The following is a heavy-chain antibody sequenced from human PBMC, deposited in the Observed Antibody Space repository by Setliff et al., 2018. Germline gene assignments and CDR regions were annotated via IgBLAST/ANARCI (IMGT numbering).Heavy chain of an antibody. CDR1: GYNFITLG. V-gene: IGHV1-8*01. J-gene: IGHJ4*02. Sequence: ASVKVSCKTSGYNFITLGINWVRQAPGQGLEWVGWISPYSGKTDYAQKFQGRVSMTRISSITTAYLELSTLKSDDTAVYYCARERYFDNWGQGTLVTVSS. CDR2: ISPYSGKT. CDR3: ARERYFDN.